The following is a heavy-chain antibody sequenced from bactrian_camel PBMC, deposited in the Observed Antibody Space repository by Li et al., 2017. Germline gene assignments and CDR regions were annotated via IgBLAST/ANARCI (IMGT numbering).Heavy chain of an antibody. CDR3: AAGPTCFGASWYPPRESEYNV. CDR1: GYTFSICV. Sequence: VQLVESGGGSVQAGGSLRLSCKASGYTFSICVMGWFRQAPGKERELVSTINRDGTTSYVDSVKGRFTISRDNAKNTLYLQMNSLKPEDTAVYYCAAGPTCFGASWYPPRESEYNVWGQGTQVTV. CDR2: INRDGTT. D-gene: IGHD6*01. J-gene: IGHJ4*01. V-gene: IGHV3S53*01.